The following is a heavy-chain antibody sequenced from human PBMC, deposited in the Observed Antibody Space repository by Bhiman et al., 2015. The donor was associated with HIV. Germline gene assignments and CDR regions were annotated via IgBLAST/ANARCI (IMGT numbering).Heavy chain of an antibody. CDR2: ISYDGSNK. CDR1: GFTFSGYW. Sequence: VQLVESGGGLVQPGGSLRLSCAASGFTFSGYWMSWVRQAPGKGLEWVAVISYDGSNKYYADSVKGRFTISRDISKSTLYLQMNSLRGDDTAVYYCARGRKDIAAVDGLDNDGFDMWGQGTMVTVSS. CDR3: ARGRKDIAAVDGLDNDGFDM. J-gene: IGHJ3*02. V-gene: IGHV3-30*03. D-gene: IGHD6-13*01.